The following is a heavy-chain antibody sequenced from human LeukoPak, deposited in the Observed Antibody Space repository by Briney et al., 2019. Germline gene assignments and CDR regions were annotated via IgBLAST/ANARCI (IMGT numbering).Heavy chain of an antibody. J-gene: IGHJ4*02. V-gene: IGHV1-46*01. Sequence: ASVKVSCKASGYTFTSYYMHWVRQAPGQGLEWMGLINPTGGSTSYAQQFQGRVSMSRDTSTSTVYMEMSSLTSEDTALYYCARESTAFDYWGQGTLVTVSS. CDR1: GYTFTSYY. CDR3: ARESTAFDY. CDR2: INPTGGST.